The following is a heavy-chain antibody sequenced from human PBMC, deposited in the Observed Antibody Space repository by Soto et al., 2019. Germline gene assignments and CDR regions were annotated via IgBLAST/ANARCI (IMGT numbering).Heavy chain of an antibody. V-gene: IGHV4-39*01. CDR3: AGRSSLASVQVYFGEISNYNWFDP. J-gene: IGHJ5*02. CDR2: IYHSGST. D-gene: IGHD3-10*01. Sequence: SETLSLTCTVSNGSISSAIYYWGCIRQPPGKGLEWIGSIYHSGSTYYNPSLRGRVTISVDTSKNQFSLKLSSVTAADTAVYFCAGRSSLASVQVYFGEISNYNWFDPWGQGTLVTVSS. CDR1: NGSISSAIYY.